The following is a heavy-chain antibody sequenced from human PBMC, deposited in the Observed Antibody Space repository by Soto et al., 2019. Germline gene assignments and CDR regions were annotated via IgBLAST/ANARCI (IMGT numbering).Heavy chain of an antibody. CDR1: GFTFSSYS. J-gene: IGHJ5*02. D-gene: IGHD3-10*01. V-gene: IGHV3-48*01. CDR3: ARDGIGITMVRGVNNWFDP. Sequence: GGSLRLSCAASGFTFSSYSMNWVRQAPGKGLEWVSYISSSSSTIYYADSVKGRFTISRDNAKNSLYLQMNSLRAEDTAGYYGARDGIGITMVRGVNNWFDPWGQGTLVTVSS. CDR2: ISSSSSTI.